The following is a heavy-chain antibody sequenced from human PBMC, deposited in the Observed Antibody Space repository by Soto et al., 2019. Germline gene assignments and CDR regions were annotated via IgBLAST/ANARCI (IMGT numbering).Heavy chain of an antibody. CDR1: GGSFSGYY. V-gene: IGHV4-34*01. D-gene: IGHD3-10*01. J-gene: IGHJ4*02. Sequence: PSETLSLTCAVYGGSFSGYYWSWIRQPPGKGLEWIGEINHSGSTNYNPSLKSRVTISVDTSKNQFSLRLSSVTAADTAVYYCVRAPYYKRAPTQNWGQGTLVTVSS. CDR2: INHSGST. CDR3: VRAPYYKRAPTQN.